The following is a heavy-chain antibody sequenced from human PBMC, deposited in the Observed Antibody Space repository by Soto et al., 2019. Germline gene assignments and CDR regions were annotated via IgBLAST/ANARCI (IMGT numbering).Heavy chain of an antibody. J-gene: IGHJ3*02. Sequence: SETLSLTCAVYGGFVSSGSYYWSWIRQPPGKGLEWIGEMSHSGGTHFNPSLKSRVTISVDTSKNQFSLKMSSVTAADTALYYCARVARGTATTVVHAFDIWGPGTMVPVSS. CDR3: ARVARGTATTVVHAFDI. CDR1: GGFVSSGSYY. CDR2: MSHSGGT. D-gene: IGHD1-1*01. V-gene: IGHV4-61*01.